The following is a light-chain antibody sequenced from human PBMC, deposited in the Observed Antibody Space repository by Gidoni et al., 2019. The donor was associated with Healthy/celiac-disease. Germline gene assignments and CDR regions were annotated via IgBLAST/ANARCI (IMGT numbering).Light chain of an antibody. J-gene: IGLJ1*01. CDR3: CSYAGSSTYV. Sequence: QSALTQPASVSRSPGQSFTISCTGTSSDVGSYNLVSWYQQHPGKAPKLMIYEGNKRPSGVSNRFSGSKSGNTASLTISGLQAEDEADYYCCSYAGSSTYVFGTGTKVTVL. V-gene: IGLV2-23*01. CDR2: EGN. CDR1: SSDVGSYNL.